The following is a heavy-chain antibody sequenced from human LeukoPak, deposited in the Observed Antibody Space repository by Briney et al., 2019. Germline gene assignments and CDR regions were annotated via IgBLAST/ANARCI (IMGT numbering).Heavy chain of an antibody. CDR2: IRKKAYGGTT. CDR1: GFTFGDYS. V-gene: IGHV3-49*04. CDR3: TRNDSPGPN. Sequence: GGSLRLSCEASGFTFGDYSMSWVRQAPGKGPSWVGFIRKKAYGGTTEYAASVKGRFTISRDDSISIVYLQMNNLKTEDTAVYYCTRNDSPGPNWGQGTLVTVSS. D-gene: IGHD2-15*01. J-gene: IGHJ4*02.